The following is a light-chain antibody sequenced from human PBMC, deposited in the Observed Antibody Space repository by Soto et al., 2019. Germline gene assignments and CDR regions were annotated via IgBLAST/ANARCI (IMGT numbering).Light chain of an antibody. Sequence: DIQMTQSPSSLSASVGDRVTITCRASQSISSYLNWYQQKPGKAPKLLIYAASSLHSGVPSRFSGSGSGTEFTLTISSLQPEDFATYYCQQANSFPLTFGGGTKVDIK. J-gene: IGKJ4*01. CDR1: QSISSY. CDR3: QQANSFPLT. CDR2: AAS. V-gene: IGKV1-39*01.